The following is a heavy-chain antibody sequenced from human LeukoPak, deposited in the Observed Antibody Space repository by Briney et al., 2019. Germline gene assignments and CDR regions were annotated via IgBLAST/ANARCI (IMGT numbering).Heavy chain of an antibody. Sequence: PGGSLRLSCAASGFTFSSNAMHWVRQAPVKGLEWVAHISYEGGITYYADSVKGRFTIYRDNSKNTLYLQLNSLRAEDTAVYYCATDSTYYYDSGSSGPHFFDYWGQGTLVTVSS. CDR1: GFTFSSNA. V-gene: IGHV3-30*01. CDR3: ATDSTYYYDSGSSGPHFFDY. J-gene: IGHJ4*02. CDR2: ISYEGGIT. D-gene: IGHD3-10*01.